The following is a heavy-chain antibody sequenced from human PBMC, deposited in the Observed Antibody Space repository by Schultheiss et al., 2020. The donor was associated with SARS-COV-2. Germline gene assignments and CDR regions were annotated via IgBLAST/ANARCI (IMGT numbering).Heavy chain of an antibody. V-gene: IGHV3-21*01. CDR3: ARDIDDYVWGSYRSEGDY. Sequence: GASLKISCAASGFTFSSYSMNWVRQAPGKGLEWVSSISSSSSYIYYADSVKGRFTISRDNAKNSLYLQMNSLRAEDTAVYYCARDIDDYVWGSYRSEGDYWGQGTLVTVSS. D-gene: IGHD3-16*02. CDR1: GFTFSSYS. J-gene: IGHJ4*02. CDR2: ISSSSSYI.